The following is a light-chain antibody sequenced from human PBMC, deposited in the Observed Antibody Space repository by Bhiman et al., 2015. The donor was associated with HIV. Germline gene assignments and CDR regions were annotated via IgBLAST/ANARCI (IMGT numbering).Light chain of an antibody. CDR3: SSYTSSSTAYV. V-gene: IGLV2-14*03. J-gene: IGLJ1*01. CDR2: DVS. CDR1: TSDVGGYNY. Sequence: QSALTQPASVSGSPGQSITISCTGTTSDVGGYNYVSWYQQHPGKGPKLMIYDVSNRPSGVSNRFSGSKSGNTASLTISGLQAEDEADYYCSSYTSSSTAYVFGTGTKVTVL.